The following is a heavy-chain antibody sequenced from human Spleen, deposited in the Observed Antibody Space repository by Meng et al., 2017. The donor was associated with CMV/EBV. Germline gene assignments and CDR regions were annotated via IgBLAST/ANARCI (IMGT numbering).Heavy chain of an antibody. CDR1: AFTFVRYT. D-gene: IGHD3-10*01. V-gene: IGHV3-21*01. CDR3: ARQGEDWYFDL. CDR2: FYGGTIGYI. Sequence: CVASAFTFVRYTMIWVRQAPGKGLEWVSFFYGGTIGYIYYADSVKGRFTISRDNAENSLSLQMNSLGVEDTAVYYCARQGEDWYFDLWGRGTLVTVSS. J-gene: IGHJ2*01.